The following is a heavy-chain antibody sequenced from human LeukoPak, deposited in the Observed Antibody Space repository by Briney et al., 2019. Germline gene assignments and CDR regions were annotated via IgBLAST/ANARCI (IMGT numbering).Heavy chain of an antibody. J-gene: IGHJ6*04. CDR1: GGTFSSYA. CDR2: IIPIFGTA. Sequence: SVKVSCKASGGTFSSYAISWVRQAPGRGLEWMGGIIPIFGTANYAQKFQGRVTITADESTSTAYMELSSLRSEDTAVYYCAIFSTSHSSSWGDGGYYYGMDVWGKGTTVTVSS. D-gene: IGHD6-13*01. V-gene: IGHV1-69*13. CDR3: AIFSTSHSSSWGDGGYYYGMDV.